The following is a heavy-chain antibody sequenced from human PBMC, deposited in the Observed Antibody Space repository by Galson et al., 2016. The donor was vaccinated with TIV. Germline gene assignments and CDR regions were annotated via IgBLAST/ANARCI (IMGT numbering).Heavy chain of an antibody. Sequence: SLRLSCAVSGFTFSDYYMSWIRHTPRKGLEWLSYISTSSGYTDYADSVKGRFTISRDNAKNSVNLQMNSLRAEDTAVYYCARSPSSGYFLFEYWGQGTLVTVSS. CDR3: ARSPSSGYFLFEY. V-gene: IGHV3-11*06. CDR2: ISTSSGYT. J-gene: IGHJ4*02. D-gene: IGHD3-22*01. CDR1: GFTFSDYY.